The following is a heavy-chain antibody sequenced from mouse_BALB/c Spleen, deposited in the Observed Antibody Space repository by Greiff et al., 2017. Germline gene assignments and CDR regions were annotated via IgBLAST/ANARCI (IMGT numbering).Heavy chain of an antibody. CDR2: IHPSDSET. CDR1: GYSFTSYW. D-gene: IGHD2-3*01. CDR3: ARRGYDHVGAMDY. V-gene: IGHV1-61*01. Sequence: QVQLQQPGAELVRPGASVKLSCKASGYSFTSYWMNWVKQRPGQGLEWIDMIHPSDSETRLNQKFKDKATLTVDKSSSTAYMQLSSPTSEDSAVYYCARRGYDHVGAMDYWGQGTSVTVSS. J-gene: IGHJ4*01.